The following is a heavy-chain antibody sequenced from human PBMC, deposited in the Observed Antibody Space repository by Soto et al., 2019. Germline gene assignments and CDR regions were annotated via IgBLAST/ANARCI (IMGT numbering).Heavy chain of an antibody. CDR2: IIPILGVT. V-gene: IGHV1-69*02. CDR1: GTIFSSYT. J-gene: IGHJ6*02. CDR3: ARGLGGRMDG. Sequence: QVQLVQYGAEVKKPGSSVRVSCKASGTIFSSYTISWVRQAPGQGLEWMGRIIPILGVTTTAKKFQSRVTLTVDKSTNTAYMELNSLRLEDTALYYCARGLGGRMDGWGQMATVTVSS. D-gene: IGHD3-16*01.